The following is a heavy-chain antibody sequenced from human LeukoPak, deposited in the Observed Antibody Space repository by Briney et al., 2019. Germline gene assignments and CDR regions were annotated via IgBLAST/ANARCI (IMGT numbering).Heavy chain of an antibody. CDR2: IYHSGST. J-gene: IGHJ3*02. V-gene: IGHV4-38-2*02. D-gene: IGHD3-22*01. CDR3: ARVPLDSSGYYYAFDS. Sequence: SETLSLTCTVSGYSISSGYYWGWIRQPPGKGLEWIGSIYHSGSTYYNPSLKSRVTISVDTSKNQFSLKLSSVTAADTAVYYCARVPLDSSGYYYAFDSWGQGTMVTVSS. CDR1: GYSISSGYY.